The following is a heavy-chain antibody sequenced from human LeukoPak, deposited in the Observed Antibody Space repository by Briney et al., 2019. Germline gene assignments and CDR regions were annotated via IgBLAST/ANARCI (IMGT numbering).Heavy chain of an antibody. CDR1: GGTFSSYA. J-gene: IGHJ5*02. CDR2: IIPIFGTA. Sequence: ASVKVSCKASGGTFSSYAISWVRQAPGQGLEWMGGIIPIFGTANYAQKFQGRVTITADESTSTAYMELSSLRSEDTAVYYCARGGRLYQLLYNWFDPWGQGTLVTVSS. CDR3: ARGGRLYQLLYNWFDP. D-gene: IGHD2-2*01. V-gene: IGHV1-69*13.